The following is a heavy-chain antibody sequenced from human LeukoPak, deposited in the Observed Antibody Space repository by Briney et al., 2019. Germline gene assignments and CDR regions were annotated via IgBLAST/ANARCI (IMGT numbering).Heavy chain of an antibody. CDR3: ARDSYDSSGYFP. CDR1: GGSISSSSYY. Sequence: SETLSLTCTVSGGSISSSSYYWGWIRQPPRKGLEWIGSIYYSGSTYYNPSLKSRVTISVDKSKNQFSLKLSSVTAADTAVYYCARDSYDSSGYFPWGQGTLVTVSS. CDR2: IYYSGST. V-gene: IGHV4-39*07. J-gene: IGHJ5*02. D-gene: IGHD3-22*01.